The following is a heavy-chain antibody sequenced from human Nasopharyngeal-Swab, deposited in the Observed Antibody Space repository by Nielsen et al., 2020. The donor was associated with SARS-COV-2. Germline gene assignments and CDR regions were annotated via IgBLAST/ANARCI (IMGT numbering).Heavy chain of an antibody. V-gene: IGHV3-30*03. CDR2: ISYDGSNK. J-gene: IGHJ4*02. CDR3: AREAVAGYFDY. D-gene: IGHD6-19*01. Sequence: GESLKISCAASGFTFSSYGMHWVRQAPGKGLEWVAVISYDGSNKYYADSVKGRFTISRDNSKNTLYLQMNSLRAEDTAVYYCAREAVAGYFDYWGQGTLVTVSS. CDR1: GFTFSSYG.